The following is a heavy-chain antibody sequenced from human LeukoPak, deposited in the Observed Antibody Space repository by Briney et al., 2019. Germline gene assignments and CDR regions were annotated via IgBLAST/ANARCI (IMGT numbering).Heavy chain of an antibody. CDR1: GGSISSYY. Sequence: SETLSLTCTVSGGSISSYYWSWLRQPPGKGLEWIGYIYYSGSTNYNPSLKSRVTISVDTSKNQLSLKLSSVTAADTAVYYCARHAYGGLNYYGLDAWGQGTTVTVSS. V-gene: IGHV4-59*08. CDR2: IYYSGST. J-gene: IGHJ6*02. D-gene: IGHD2-21*01. CDR3: ARHAYGGLNYYGLDA.